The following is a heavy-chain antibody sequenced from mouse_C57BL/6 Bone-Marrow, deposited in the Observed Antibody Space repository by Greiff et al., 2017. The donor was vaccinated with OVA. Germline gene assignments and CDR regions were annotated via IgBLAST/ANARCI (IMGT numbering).Heavy chain of an antibody. CDR3: ARGKDYCPFAY. Sequence: QVQLKESGAELVKPGASVKMSCKASGYTFTSYWITWVKQRPGQGLEWIGDISPGSGSTNYNEKFKSKATLTVDTSSSTAYMQLSILTSEDSAVYYCARGKDYCPFAYWGQGTLVTVSA. D-gene: IGHD2-13*01. J-gene: IGHJ3*01. CDR1: GYTFTSYW. V-gene: IGHV1-55*01. CDR2: ISPGSGST.